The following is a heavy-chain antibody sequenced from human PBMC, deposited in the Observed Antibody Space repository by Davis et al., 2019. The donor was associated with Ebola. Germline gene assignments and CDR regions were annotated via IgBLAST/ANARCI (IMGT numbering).Heavy chain of an antibody. V-gene: IGHV3-7*01. J-gene: IGHJ3*01. CDR1: GFMFSSYW. Sequence: PGGSLRLSCAASGFMFSSYWMSWVRQAPGKGLEWVANIKQDGGDKYYVDSVKGRFTISRDNAKKSLYLQMSSLRDDDTAVYYCAGARIMITLGGFAPGAFDLWGQGTMVTVSS. D-gene: IGHD3-16*01. CDR2: IKQDGGDK. CDR3: AGARIMITLGGFAPGAFDL.